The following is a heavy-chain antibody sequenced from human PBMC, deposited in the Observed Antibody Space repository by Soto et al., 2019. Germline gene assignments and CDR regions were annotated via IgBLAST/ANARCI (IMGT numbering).Heavy chain of an antibody. CDR1: GFTFRTYW. CDR2: INQDGSEK. CDR3: ARDGSTSWYCYDYHGMDV. V-gene: IGHV3-7*05. J-gene: IGHJ6*02. D-gene: IGHD6-13*01. Sequence: EVQLVESGGGLVQPGGSLRLSCGASGFTFRTYWLSWVRQVPGKGLEWVANINQDGSEKNYVDSVKGRFTISRDNAKNSLYLQMSSLRAEDTALYYCARDGSTSWYCYDYHGMDVWGQGTTVTVSS.